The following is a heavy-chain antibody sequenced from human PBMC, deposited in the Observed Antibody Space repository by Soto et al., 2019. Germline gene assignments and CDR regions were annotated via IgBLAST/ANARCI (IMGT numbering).Heavy chain of an antibody. Sequence: PSQTLSLTCAISGDSVSSICAACNWNRQSPSRGLEWLGRTYYRSKWYNDYAVSVKSRITINPDTSKNQFSLQLNSVTPEDTAVYYCARDGSSFDYYYYGMDVWGQGTTVTVSS. V-gene: IGHV6-1*01. J-gene: IGHJ6*02. D-gene: IGHD6-13*01. CDR2: TYYRSKWYN. CDR1: GDSVSSICAA. CDR3: ARDGSSFDYYYYGMDV.